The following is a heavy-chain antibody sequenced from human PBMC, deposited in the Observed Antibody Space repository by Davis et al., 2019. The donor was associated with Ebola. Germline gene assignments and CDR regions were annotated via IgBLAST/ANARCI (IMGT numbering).Heavy chain of an antibody. CDR1: GFTFSDYA. V-gene: IGHV3-7*01. Sequence: PGGSLRLSCEASGFTFSDYAMSWVRQTPGKGLEWLANIKQDGSAENYVDSVKGRFSISRDNTKNSLYLQMDSLRVEDTAVYYCARDRSGYYGSAYYFDHWGQGTQVTVSS. CDR3: ARDRSGYYGSAYYFDH. CDR2: IKQDGSAE. D-gene: IGHD3-10*01. J-gene: IGHJ4*02.